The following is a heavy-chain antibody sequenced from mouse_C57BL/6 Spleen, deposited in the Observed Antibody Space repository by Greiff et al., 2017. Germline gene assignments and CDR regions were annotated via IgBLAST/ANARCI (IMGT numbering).Heavy chain of an antibody. CDR1: GYTFTDYY. CDR2: IYPGSGNT. Sequence: QVQLQQSGAELVRPGASVKLSCKASGYTFTDYYINWVKQRPGQGLEWIARIYPGSGNTYYNEKFKGKATLTAEKSSSTAYMQLSSLTSEDYAVYFCARWSTMVTTRYFDYWGQGTTLTVSS. D-gene: IGHD2-2*01. V-gene: IGHV1-76*01. CDR3: ARWSTMVTTRYFDY. J-gene: IGHJ2*01.